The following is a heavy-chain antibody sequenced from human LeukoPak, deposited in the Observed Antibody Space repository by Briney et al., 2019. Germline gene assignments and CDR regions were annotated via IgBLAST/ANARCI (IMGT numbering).Heavy chain of an antibody. CDR1: GFTFSGYE. J-gene: IGHJ2*01. CDR3: ARVYSGSWYFDL. V-gene: IGHV3-48*03. CDR2: ISRSGRTI. D-gene: IGHD5-12*01. Sequence: GGSLRLSCAASGFTFSGYEVNWVRQAPGKGLEWVSYISRSGRTIYDADSVKGRFTISRDNAKNSLYLQMNSLRAEDTAVYYCARVYSGSWYFDLWGRGTLVTVSS.